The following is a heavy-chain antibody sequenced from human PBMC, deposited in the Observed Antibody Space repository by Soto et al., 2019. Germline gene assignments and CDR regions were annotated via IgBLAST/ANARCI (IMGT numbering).Heavy chain of an antibody. Sequence: SETLSLTCTVSGGSISSYYWSWIRQPPGKGLEWIGYIYYSGSTNYNPSLKSRVTISVDTSKNQFSLSLSSVTAADTAVYYCARVVGGRVGDGRFYYFNYWGQGTLITVSS. CDR3: ARVVGGRVGDGRFYYFNY. V-gene: IGHV4-59*01. J-gene: IGHJ4*02. CDR2: IYYSGST. CDR1: GGSISSYY. D-gene: IGHD3-16*01.